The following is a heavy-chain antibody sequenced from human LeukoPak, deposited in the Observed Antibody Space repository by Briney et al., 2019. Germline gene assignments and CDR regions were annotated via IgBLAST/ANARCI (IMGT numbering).Heavy chain of an antibody. CDR2: ISGSGGST. Sequence: GGPLRLSCAASGFTFSSYAMSWVRQAPGKGLEWVSAISGSGGSTYYADSVKGRFTISRDNSKNTLYLQMNSLRAEDTAVYYCAKLNHIVVVTAMSRFDYWGQGTLVTVSS. CDR3: AKLNHIVVVTAMSRFDY. J-gene: IGHJ4*02. CDR1: GFTFSSYA. D-gene: IGHD2-21*02. V-gene: IGHV3-23*01.